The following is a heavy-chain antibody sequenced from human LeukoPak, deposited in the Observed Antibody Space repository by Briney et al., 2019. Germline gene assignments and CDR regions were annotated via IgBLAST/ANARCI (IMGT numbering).Heavy chain of an antibody. V-gene: IGHV4-59*01. CDR1: GGSISSYY. CDR2: IYYSGST. Sequence: SETLSLTCNVSGGSISSYYWNWIRQPPGKGLEWIGYIYYSGSTNYNPSLKSRVTILVDTSNNQFSLMLSSVTAADTAVYYCARGRLDGWFDPWGQGTLVTVSS. CDR3: ARGRLDGWFDP. J-gene: IGHJ5*02. D-gene: IGHD5-24*01.